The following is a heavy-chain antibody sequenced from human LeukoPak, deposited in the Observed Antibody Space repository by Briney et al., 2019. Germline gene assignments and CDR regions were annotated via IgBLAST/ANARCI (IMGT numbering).Heavy chain of an antibody. CDR3: ARYGSGQNWFDP. CDR2: IIPIFGTA. Sequence: ASVKVSCKASGGTFSSYAISWVRQAPGQGLEWMGGIIPIFGTANYAQKFQGRVTITTDESTSTAYMELSSLRSEDTAVYYCARYGSGQNWFDPWGQGTLVTVSS. CDR1: GGTFSSYA. D-gene: IGHD3-10*01. V-gene: IGHV1-69*05. J-gene: IGHJ5*02.